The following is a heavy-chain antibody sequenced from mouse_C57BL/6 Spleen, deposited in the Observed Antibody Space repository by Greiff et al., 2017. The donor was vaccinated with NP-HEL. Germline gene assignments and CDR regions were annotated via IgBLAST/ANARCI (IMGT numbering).Heavy chain of an antibody. Sequence: EVQLVESGGGLVKPGGSLKLSCAASGFTFSDYGMHWVRQAPEKGLEWVAYISSGSSTIYYADTVKGRFTISRDNAKNTLFLQMTSLRSEDTAMYYCASGFIPTVPAWFAYWGQGTLVTVSA. CDR2: ISSGSSTI. J-gene: IGHJ3*01. V-gene: IGHV5-17*01. CDR1: GFTFSDYG. CDR3: ASGFIPTVPAWFAY. D-gene: IGHD1-1*01.